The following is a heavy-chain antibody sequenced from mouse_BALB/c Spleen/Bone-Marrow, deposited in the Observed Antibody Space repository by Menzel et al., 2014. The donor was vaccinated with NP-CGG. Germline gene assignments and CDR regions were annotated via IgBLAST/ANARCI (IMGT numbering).Heavy chain of an antibody. CDR2: INNNGDSF. D-gene: IGHD2-4*01. Sequence: EVKVVESGGGLVQPGGSLKLSCAASGFTFSNYGMSWVRQTPDKRLELVANINNNGDSFYYSDSVKGRFTISRDNAKNTLSLQMSSLKSEDTAMYYCVRGVDYQSWFAYWGQGTLVTVSA. V-gene: IGHV5-6-3*01. CDR1: GFTFSNYG. CDR3: VRGVDYQSWFAY. J-gene: IGHJ3*01.